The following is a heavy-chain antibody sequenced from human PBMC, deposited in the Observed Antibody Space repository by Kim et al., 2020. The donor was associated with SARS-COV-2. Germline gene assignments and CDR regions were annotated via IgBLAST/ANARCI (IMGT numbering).Heavy chain of an antibody. Sequence: GGSLRLSCAASGFTFSSYAMHWVRQAPGKGLEWVAVISYDGSNKYYADSVKGRFTISRDNSKNTLYLQMNSLRAEDTAVYYCARDKSGSYSGAFDIWGQGTMVTVSS. V-gene: IGHV3-30*04. CDR1: GFTFSSYA. J-gene: IGHJ3*02. CDR2: ISYDGSNK. D-gene: IGHD1-26*01. CDR3: ARDKSGSYSGAFDI.